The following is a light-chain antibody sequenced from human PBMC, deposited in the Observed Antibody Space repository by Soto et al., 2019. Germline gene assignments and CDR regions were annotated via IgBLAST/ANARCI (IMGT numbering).Light chain of an antibody. Sequence: DIQMTQSPSSLSASVGDRVTITCQTSQSINTYLNWYQQKPGKAPKLLIYGASSLQGGVPLRFSGSGSGTDFTLTISSLEPEDFATYYCQESYSTLWGTCGQGTKVDIK. CDR2: GAS. CDR3: QESYSTLWGT. V-gene: IGKV1-39*01. CDR1: QSINTY. J-gene: IGKJ1*01.